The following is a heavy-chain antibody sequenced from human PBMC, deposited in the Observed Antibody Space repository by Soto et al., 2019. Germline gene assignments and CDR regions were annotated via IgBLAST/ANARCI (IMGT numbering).Heavy chain of an antibody. CDR2: IRSKANSYAT. CDR3: TTQGYSYVY. Sequence: WIRQPPGKGLEWVGRIRSKANSYATAYAASVKGRFTISRDDSKNTAYLQMNSLKTEDTAVYYCTTQGYSYVYWGQGTLVTVSS. D-gene: IGHD5-18*01. V-gene: IGHV3-73*01. J-gene: IGHJ4*02.